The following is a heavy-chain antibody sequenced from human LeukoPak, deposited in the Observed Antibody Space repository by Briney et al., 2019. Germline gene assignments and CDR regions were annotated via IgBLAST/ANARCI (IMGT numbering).Heavy chain of an antibody. CDR2: ITTSGGST. V-gene: IGHV3-23*01. J-gene: IGHJ4*02. CDR1: GFTFSRYA. Sequence: VGSLRLSCAASGFTFSRYAMSWVRQAPGKGLEWDSVITTSGGSTSYADSVEGRFTISRDNPRNTLYMQMNSLRDEDTAVYYCAIMHGYYDGSGYWVQWGQGTLVTVSS. D-gene: IGHD3-22*01. CDR3: AIMHGYYDGSGYWVQ.